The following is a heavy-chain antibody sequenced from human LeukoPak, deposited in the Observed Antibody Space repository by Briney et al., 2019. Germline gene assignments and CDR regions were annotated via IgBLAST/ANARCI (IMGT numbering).Heavy chain of an antibody. CDR2: INHSGST. CDR1: GGSISSGSYY. CDR3: ARQYGDYAFDI. D-gene: IGHD4-17*01. Sequence: SQTLSLTCTVSGGSISSGSYYWSWIRQPPGKGLEWIGEINHSGSTNYNPSLKSRVTISVDTSENQFSLKLSSVTAADTAVYYCARQYGDYAFDIWGQGTMVTVSS. J-gene: IGHJ3*02. V-gene: IGHV4-39*01.